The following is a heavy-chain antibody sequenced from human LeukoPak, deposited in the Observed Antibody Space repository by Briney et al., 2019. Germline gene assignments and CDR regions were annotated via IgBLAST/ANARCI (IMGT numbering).Heavy chain of an antibody. CDR1: GFTFSSYS. J-gene: IGHJ1*01. CDR3: ATTVDIAAAAVQH. D-gene: IGHD6-13*01. Sequence: GGSLRLSCAASGFTFSSYSMNWVRQAPGKGLEWVSGISWNSGSIGYADSVKGRFTISRDNAKNSLYLQMNSLRAEDTALYYCATTVDIAAAAVQHWGQGTLVTVSS. CDR2: ISWNSGSI. V-gene: IGHV3-9*01.